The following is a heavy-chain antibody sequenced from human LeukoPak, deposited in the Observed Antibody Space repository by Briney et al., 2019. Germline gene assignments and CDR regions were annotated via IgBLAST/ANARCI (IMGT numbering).Heavy chain of an antibody. CDR1: GFTFSSYG. V-gene: IGHV3-23*01. Sequence: GGSLRLSCAASGFTFSSYGMSWVRQAPGKELEWVSAISGSGGSTYYADSAKGRFTISRDNSKNTLYLQMNSLRAEDTAVYYCAKDATVVRGVIHDYWGQGTLVTVSS. CDR2: ISGSGGST. D-gene: IGHD3-10*01. J-gene: IGHJ4*02. CDR3: AKDATVVRGVIHDY.